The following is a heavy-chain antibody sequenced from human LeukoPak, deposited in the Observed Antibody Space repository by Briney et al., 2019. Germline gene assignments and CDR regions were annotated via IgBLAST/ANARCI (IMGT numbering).Heavy chain of an antibody. V-gene: IGHV1-18*01. CDR3: ARVTYQLLPSY. Sequence: ASVEVSCKASGYTFTSYDIIWVRQAPGQGLEWMGWISAYNGNTNYAQKLQGRVTMTTDTSTSTAYMELRSLRSDDTAVYYCARVTYQLLPSYWGQGTLVTVSS. CDR2: ISAYNGNT. D-gene: IGHD2-2*01. CDR1: GYTFTSYD. J-gene: IGHJ4*02.